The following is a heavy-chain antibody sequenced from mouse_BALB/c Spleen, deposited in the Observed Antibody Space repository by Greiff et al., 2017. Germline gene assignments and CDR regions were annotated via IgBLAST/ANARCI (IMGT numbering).Heavy chain of an antibody. J-gene: IGHJ4*01. D-gene: IGHD2-1*01. CDR3: ARQSGNYGAMDY. Sequence: EVQRVESGGGLVKPGGSLKLSCAASGFAFSSYDMSWVRQTPEKRLEWVAYISSGGGSTYYPDTVKGRFTISRDNAKNTLYLQMSSLKSEDTAMYYCARQSGNYGAMDYWGQGTSVTVSS. CDR2: ISSGGGST. V-gene: IGHV5-12-1*01. CDR1: GFAFSSYD.